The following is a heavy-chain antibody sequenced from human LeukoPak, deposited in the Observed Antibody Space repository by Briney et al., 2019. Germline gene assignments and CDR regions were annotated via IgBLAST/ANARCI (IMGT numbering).Heavy chain of an antibody. D-gene: IGHD3-22*01. V-gene: IGHV3-33*01. J-gene: IGHJ3*02. CDR3: ASSRIVMGAFDI. CDR1: GFTFSSYG. CDR2: IWYDGSNK. Sequence: PGGSLRLSCAASGFTFSSYGMHWVRQAPGKGLEWVAVIWYDGSNKYYADFVKGRFTISRDNSKNTLYLQMNSLRAEDTAVYYCASSRIVMGAFDIWGQGTMVTVSS.